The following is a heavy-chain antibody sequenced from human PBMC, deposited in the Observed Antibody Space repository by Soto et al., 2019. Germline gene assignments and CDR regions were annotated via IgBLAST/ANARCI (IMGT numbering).Heavy chain of an antibody. Sequence: QVQLQQWGAGLLKPSETLSLTCAVYGGSFSGYYWSWIRQPPGKGLEWIGEINHSGSTNYNPSLKSRVTISVDTSKNQFSLKLSSVTAADTAVYYCASSDKAAAGPPRGAFDIWGQGTMVTVSS. V-gene: IGHV4-34*01. D-gene: IGHD6-13*01. CDR2: INHSGST. CDR1: GGSFSGYY. J-gene: IGHJ3*02. CDR3: ASSDKAAAGPPRGAFDI.